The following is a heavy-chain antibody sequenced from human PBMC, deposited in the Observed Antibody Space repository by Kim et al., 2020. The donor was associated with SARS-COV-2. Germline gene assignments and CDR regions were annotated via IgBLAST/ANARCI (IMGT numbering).Heavy chain of an antibody. D-gene: IGHD3-22*01. V-gene: IGHV3-7*01. J-gene: IGHJ4*02. CDR1: GFTFSSYW. CDR2: IKQDGSEK. CDR3: ARGRSDESSGDYGY. Sequence: GGSLRLSCAASGFTFSSYWLSWVRQSPGKGLEWVSNIKQDGSEKYFLDSVKGRFTISRDNAKNSLYLQMNSLRAEDTAVYYCARGRSDESSGDYGYWGQG.